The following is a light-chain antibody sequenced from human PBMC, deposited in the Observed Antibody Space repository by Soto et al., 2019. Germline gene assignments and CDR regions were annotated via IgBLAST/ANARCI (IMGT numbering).Light chain of an antibody. CDR1: QSVSNNY. J-gene: IGKJ4*01. CDR2: GAS. CDR3: QQYVSSPLT. V-gene: IGKV3-20*01. Sequence: EIVLTQSPGTLSLSPGEGATLSCRASQSVSNNYLAWYQQKPGQAPRLVISGASSRATAIPDRFSGSGSGTGFALTISRLEPEDFAVYYCQQYVSSPLTFGGGTKVDIK.